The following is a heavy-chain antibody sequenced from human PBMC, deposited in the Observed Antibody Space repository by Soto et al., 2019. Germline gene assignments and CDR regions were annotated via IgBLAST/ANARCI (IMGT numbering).Heavy chain of an antibody. CDR3: ARALRYYYDSSGYLGAEYLKH. CDR1: GFTFSDYY. D-gene: IGHD3-22*01. Sequence: GGSLRLSCAASGFTFSDYYMSWIRQAPGKGLEWVSYISSSGSTIYYADSVKGRFTISRDNAKNSLYLQMNSLRAEDKAVYYCARALRYYYDSSGYLGAEYLKHWGQGTLVTVYS. V-gene: IGHV3-11*01. CDR2: ISSSGSTI. J-gene: IGHJ1*01.